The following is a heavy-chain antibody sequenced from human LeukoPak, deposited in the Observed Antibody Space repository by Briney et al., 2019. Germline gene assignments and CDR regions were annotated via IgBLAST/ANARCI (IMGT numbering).Heavy chain of an antibody. V-gene: IGHV1-8*01. J-gene: IGHJ1*01. CDR2: MNPNSGNT. D-gene: IGHD2-2*01. CDR3: ARGYCSSTSCYVAFQH. CDR1: GYTFTSYD. Sequence: ASVKVSCKASGYTFTSYDINWVRQATGQGLEWMGWMNPNSGNTGYAQKFQGRVTMTRNTSISTAYMELSSLRSEDTAVYYCARGYCSSTSCYVAFQHWGQGTLVTVSS.